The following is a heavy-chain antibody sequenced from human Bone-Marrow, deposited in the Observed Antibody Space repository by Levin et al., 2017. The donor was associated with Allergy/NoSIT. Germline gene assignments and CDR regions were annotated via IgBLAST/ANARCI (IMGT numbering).Heavy chain of an antibody. J-gene: IGHJ4*02. CDR3: ARGSYFGGLSFDC. CDR1: GGSVSSGSYY. V-gene: IGHV4-61*01. D-gene: IGHD4-23*01. CDR2: IYHSGST. Sequence: SCTVSGGSVSSGSYYWSWIRQPPGKGLEWIAYIYHSGSTKYNPSLKSRVTISLDTPRNQFSLRLTSLTAADTAVYYCARGSYFGGLSFDCWGKGTLVTVSS.